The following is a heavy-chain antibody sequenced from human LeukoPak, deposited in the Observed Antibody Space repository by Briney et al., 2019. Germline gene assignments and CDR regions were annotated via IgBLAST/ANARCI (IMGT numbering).Heavy chain of an antibody. V-gene: IGHV4-4*02. Sequence: SGTLSLTCAVSGGSISSSNWWSWVRQPPGKGLEWIGEIYHSGSTNYNPSLKSRVTISVDKSKNQFPLKLSSVTAADTAVYYCARKRGSGNWGAFDIWGQGTMVTVSS. CDR1: GGSISSSNW. CDR3: ARKRGSGNWGAFDI. CDR2: IYHSGST. J-gene: IGHJ3*02. D-gene: IGHD3-10*01.